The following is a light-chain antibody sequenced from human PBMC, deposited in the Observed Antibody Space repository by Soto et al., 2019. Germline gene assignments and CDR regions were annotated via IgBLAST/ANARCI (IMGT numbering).Light chain of an antibody. CDR3: QQLNSYPPLT. V-gene: IGKV1-39*01. CDR2: TSS. Sequence: IQMTQSPSSLSASVGERVTISCRASQSIGRNLNWYQQKPGKAPTLLMFTSSNLQSGVPSRFSGSGSGTDFILTISSLQPEDFATYYCQQLNSYPPLTFGGGTKVDI. J-gene: IGKJ4*01. CDR1: QSIGRN.